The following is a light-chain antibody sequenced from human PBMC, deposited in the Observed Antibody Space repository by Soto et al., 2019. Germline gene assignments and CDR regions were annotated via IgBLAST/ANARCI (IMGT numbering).Light chain of an antibody. CDR1: QSVSSY. J-gene: IGKJ4*01. Sequence: EIVLTQSPATLSLSPGERATLSCRASQSVSSYLAWYQQKPGQAPRLLIYDASNRANGIPARFSGSGSGTDFPLTSSSLEAEDLAFYYCQQSNNSPRTFGGGTKVEIK. CDR3: QQSNNSPRT. CDR2: DAS. V-gene: IGKV3-11*01.